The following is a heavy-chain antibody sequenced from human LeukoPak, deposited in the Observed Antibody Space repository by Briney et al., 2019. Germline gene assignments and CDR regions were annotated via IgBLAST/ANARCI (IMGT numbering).Heavy chain of an antibody. J-gene: IGHJ4*02. Sequence: PGGSLRLSCAASGFIFSNYNMHWVRQAPGKGLEWVAAISYDGPNKRYADSVKGRFTISRDNSKNTLYLQMNSLRAEDTAVYYCARGVRIAVAGYIDYWGQGTLVTVSS. V-gene: IGHV3-30*19. D-gene: IGHD6-19*01. CDR3: ARGVRIAVAGYIDY. CDR1: GFIFSNYN. CDR2: ISYDGPNK.